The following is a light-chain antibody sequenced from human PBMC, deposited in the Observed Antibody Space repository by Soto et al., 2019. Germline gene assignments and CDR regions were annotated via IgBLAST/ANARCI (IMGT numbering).Light chain of an antibody. CDR2: DVS. J-gene: IGLJ1*01. CDR3: SSYTSNNTHV. CDR1: SSDVGGFNY. V-gene: IGLV2-14*03. Sequence: QSVLAQPASVSGSPGQSITISCTGTSSDVGGFNYVSWYQQYPGKAPKLLIYDVSNRPSGVSNRFSGSKSGSTASLTISGLQAEDEADYYCSSYTSNNTHVFGTGTKVTVL.